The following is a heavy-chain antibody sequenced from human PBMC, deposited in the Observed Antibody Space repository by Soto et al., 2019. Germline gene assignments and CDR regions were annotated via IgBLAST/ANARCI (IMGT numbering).Heavy chain of an antibody. V-gene: IGHV3-11*01. Sequence: SLRLSCEASGFFFSDYSMSYIRQPSGKGLETLCYISGTGDTTSYQDSVKGRFTISGDNAKISLFLHLNSLCAGVTAVYYCAIGGGQIYYSGMDVWFHGPTVTVSS. CDR1: GFFFSDYS. J-gene: IGHJ6*02. D-gene: IGHD3-3*01. CDR3: AIGGGQIYYSGMDV. CDR2: ISGTGDTT.